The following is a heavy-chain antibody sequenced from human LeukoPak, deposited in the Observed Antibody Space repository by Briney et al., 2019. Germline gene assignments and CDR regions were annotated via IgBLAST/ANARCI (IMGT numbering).Heavy chain of an antibody. Sequence: GGSLRLSCAASGFTFDDYSLHWVRQAPGKGLEWVSGITWNSGSIGYADSVRGRFTISRDNAKNSLYLEMNSLRAEDTALYYCAKEDHFASWGQGTLVTVSS. CDR1: GFTFDDYS. J-gene: IGHJ4*02. CDR2: ITWNSGSI. CDR3: AKEDHFAS. V-gene: IGHV3-9*01.